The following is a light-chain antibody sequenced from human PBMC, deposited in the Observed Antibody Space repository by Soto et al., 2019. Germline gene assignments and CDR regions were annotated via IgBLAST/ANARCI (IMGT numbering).Light chain of an antibody. CDR2: KDS. J-gene: IGLJ3*02. V-gene: IGLV3-27*01. CDR3: YSAADNIWV. CDR1: VLAKKY. Sequence: SYELTQPSSVSVSPGQTAKITCSGDVLAKKYGRWFQQKPGQAPVLVIYKDSERPPGIPGRFSGSSSGTTVTLTITGAQVEDEADYYCYSAADNIWVFGGGTKLTVL.